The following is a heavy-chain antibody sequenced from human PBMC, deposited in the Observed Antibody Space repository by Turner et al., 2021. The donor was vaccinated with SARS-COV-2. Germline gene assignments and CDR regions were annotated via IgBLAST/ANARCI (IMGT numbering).Heavy chain of an antibody. Sequence: VQLLASGGGFVQPAESLRLSCSASGFTFSNYDMSWLRQAPGKGPEWVSSINTRGDSSFSADAGKGRFTISRDNSKKTLFLQMTSMRAEDTAVYYCAKDEGVFTGYGNFDYWGQGTLVTVSS. D-gene: IGHD5-12*01. J-gene: IGHJ4*02. V-gene: IGHV3-23*01. CDR3: AKDEGVFTGYGNFDY. CDR2: INTRGDSS. CDR1: GFTFSNYD.